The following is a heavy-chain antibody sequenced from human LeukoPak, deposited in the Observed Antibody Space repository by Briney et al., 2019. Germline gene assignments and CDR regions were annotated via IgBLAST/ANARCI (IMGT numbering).Heavy chain of an antibody. Sequence: SETLSLTCTVSGGSISSGSYYWSWIRQPAGKGLECIGRIYTSGSTNYNPSLKSRVTISVDTSKNQFSLKLSSVTAADTAVYYCARDPTYYDFWSGYFDYWGQGTLVTVSS. CDR3: ARDPTYYDFWSGYFDY. CDR2: IYTSGST. V-gene: IGHV4-61*02. D-gene: IGHD3-3*01. CDR1: GGSISSGSYY. J-gene: IGHJ4*02.